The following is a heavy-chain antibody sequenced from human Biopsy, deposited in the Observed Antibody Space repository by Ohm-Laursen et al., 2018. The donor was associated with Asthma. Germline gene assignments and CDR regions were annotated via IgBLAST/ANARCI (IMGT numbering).Heavy chain of an antibody. V-gene: IGHV3-33*01. CDR3: ARKARHGDYDFDY. J-gene: IGHJ4*02. Sequence: SLRLSCAARGFTFRSYGMHGVRQAPGKGLEWEAVIWYDGSNKYYADSVKGRFTISRDNSKNTLYLQMNSLRAEDTAVYYCARKARHGDYDFDYWGQGTLVTVSS. CDR1: GFTFRSYG. CDR2: IWYDGSNK. D-gene: IGHD4-17*01.